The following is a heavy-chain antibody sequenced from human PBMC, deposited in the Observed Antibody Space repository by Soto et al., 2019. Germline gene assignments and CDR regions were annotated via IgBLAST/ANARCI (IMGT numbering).Heavy chain of an antibody. Sequence: CGSLRLSCAASGFTFSSYAMSRVRPAPGKGLEWVSAISGSGDTTYYADSVKGRFTISRDISKNTLYLQVNSLRAEDTAVYYCAHHALPNTVTTAGYYYTMDGWSQETSSTVSS. CDR1: GFTFSSYA. CDR3: AHHALPNTVTTAGYYYTMDG. CDR2: ISGSGDTT. V-gene: IGHV3-23*01. D-gene: IGHD4-4*01. J-gene: IGHJ6*02.